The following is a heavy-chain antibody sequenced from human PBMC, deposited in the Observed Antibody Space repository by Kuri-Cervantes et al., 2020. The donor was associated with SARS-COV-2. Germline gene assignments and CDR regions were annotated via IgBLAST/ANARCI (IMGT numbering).Heavy chain of an antibody. D-gene: IGHD3-10*01. CDR3: ARYYYGSGSYPPFDY. V-gene: IGHV1-3*01. CDR1: GYTFTSYA. CDR2: INPNSGGT. Sequence: ASVKVSCKASGYTFTSYAMHWVRQAPGQGLEWMGWINPNSGGTNYAQKFQGWVTITRDTSASTAYMELSSLRSEDTAVYYCARYYYGSGSYPPFDYWGQGTLVTVSS. J-gene: IGHJ4*02.